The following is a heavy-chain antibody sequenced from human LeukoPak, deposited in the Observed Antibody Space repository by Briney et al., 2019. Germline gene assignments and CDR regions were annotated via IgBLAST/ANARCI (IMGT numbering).Heavy chain of an antibody. CDR1: GYTFTSYY. J-gene: IGHJ6*03. V-gene: IGHV1-46*03. CDR3: ARNYYDILTGDGNYYYYMDV. Sequence: ASVKGSCKASGYTFTSYYMHWVRQAPRQGLEWMGIINPSGGSTSYAQKFQGRVTMTRDTSTSTVYMELSSLRSEDTALYYCARNYYDILTGDGNYYYYMDVWGKGTTVTVSS. CDR2: INPSGGST. D-gene: IGHD3-9*01.